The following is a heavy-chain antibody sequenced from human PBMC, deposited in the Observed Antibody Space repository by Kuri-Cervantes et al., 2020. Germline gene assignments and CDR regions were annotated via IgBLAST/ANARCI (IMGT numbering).Heavy chain of an antibody. CDR2: IYTSGST. V-gene: IGHV4-4*07. CDR1: GGSISNYY. Sequence: GSLRLSCTVSGGSISNYYWSWIRQPAGKGLEWIGRIYTSGSTNYNPSLKSRVTMSVDMSKNQFSLKLSSVTAADTAVYYCARGARGYSDRENWFDPWGQGTLVTVSS. CDR3: ARGARGYSDRENWFDP. J-gene: IGHJ5*02. D-gene: IGHD5-12*01.